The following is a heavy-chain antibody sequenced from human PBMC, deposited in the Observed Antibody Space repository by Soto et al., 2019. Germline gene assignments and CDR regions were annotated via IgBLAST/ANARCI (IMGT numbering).Heavy chain of an antibody. Sequence: PSETLSLTCAVYGGSFSGYYWSWIRQPPGKGLEWIADINHSGSTNYNPSLKSRVTISVDTSKNQFSLKLSSVTAADTPVYYCERGPGNCSSARWYTSYYYYYYGMDVWGQVTTVAVSS. J-gene: IGHJ6*01. D-gene: IGHD2-2*02. CDR2: INHSGST. V-gene: IGHV4-34*01. CDR3: ERGPGNCSSARWYTSYYYYYYGMDV. CDR1: GGSFSGYY.